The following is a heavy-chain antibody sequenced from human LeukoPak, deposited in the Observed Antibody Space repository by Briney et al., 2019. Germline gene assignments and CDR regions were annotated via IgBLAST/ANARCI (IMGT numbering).Heavy chain of an antibody. CDR2: IIPIFDTA. D-gene: IGHD5-24*01. V-gene: IGHV1-69*13. CDR1: GGTFSSYA. J-gene: IGHJ4*02. CDR3: ARAPVEMATSYFDY. Sequence: SVKVSCKASGGTFSSYAINWVRQAPGQGLEWMGGIIPIFDTANYTQKFQGRVTITADESMTTAYMDLSSLRSEDTAVYYCARAPVEMATSYFDYWGQGTLVTVSS.